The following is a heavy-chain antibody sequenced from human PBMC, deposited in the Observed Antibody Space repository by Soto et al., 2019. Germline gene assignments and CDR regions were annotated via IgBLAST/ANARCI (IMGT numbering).Heavy chain of an antibody. CDR1: GGTFSSYA. CDR2: IIPILGIA. J-gene: IGHJ3*02. CDR3: ARDPRDGGNSGDAFDI. D-gene: IGHD2-21*02. V-gene: IGHV1-69*10. Sequence: ASVKVSCKASGGTFSSYAISWVRQAPGQGLEWMGGIIPILGIANYAQKFQGRVTITADKSTSTAYMELSSLRSEDTAVYYGARDPRDGGNSGDAFDIWGKGTMVTVSS.